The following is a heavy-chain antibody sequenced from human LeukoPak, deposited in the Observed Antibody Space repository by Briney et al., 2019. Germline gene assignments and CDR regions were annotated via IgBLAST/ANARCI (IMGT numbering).Heavy chain of an antibody. Sequence: ASVKVSCKASGGTFTNYAFSWVRQAPGQGLEWMGRVIPLLDLTNYAQKFQGRVTITADKSTNTAYIELSSLRSEDTAVYYCAGAGTMTYHYDAWGQGTLVTVSS. CDR2: VIPLLDLT. D-gene: IGHD3-22*01. V-gene: IGHV1-69*04. CDR3: AGAGTMTYHYDA. CDR1: GGTFTNYA. J-gene: IGHJ5*02.